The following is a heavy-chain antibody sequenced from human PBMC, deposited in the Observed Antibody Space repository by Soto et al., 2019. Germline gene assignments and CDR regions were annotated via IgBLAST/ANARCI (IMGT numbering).Heavy chain of an antibody. CDR1: GFTFSSYA. D-gene: IGHD6-19*01. J-gene: IGHJ4*02. V-gene: IGHV3-30-3*01. Sequence: QVQLVESGGGVVQPGRSLRLSCAASGFTFSSYAMHWVRQAPGKGLEWVAVISYDGSNKYYADSVKGRFTISRDNSKNTLYLQMNSLRAEDTAVYYCAREERLGGWYLDYWGQGTLVTVSS. CDR2: ISYDGSNK. CDR3: AREERLGGWYLDY.